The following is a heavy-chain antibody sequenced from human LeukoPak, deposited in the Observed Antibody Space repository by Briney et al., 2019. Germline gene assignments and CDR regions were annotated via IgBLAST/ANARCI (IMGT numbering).Heavy chain of an antibody. Sequence: PGRSLRLFCAASGFTFSSYGMHWVRQAPGKGLEWVAVISYDGSNKYYADSVKGRFTISRDNSKNTLYLQMNSLRAEDTAVYYCAKGSSGWDFDYWGQGTLVTVSS. CDR3: AKGSSGWDFDY. V-gene: IGHV3-30*18. CDR2: ISYDGSNK. CDR1: GFTFSSYG. D-gene: IGHD6-19*01. J-gene: IGHJ4*02.